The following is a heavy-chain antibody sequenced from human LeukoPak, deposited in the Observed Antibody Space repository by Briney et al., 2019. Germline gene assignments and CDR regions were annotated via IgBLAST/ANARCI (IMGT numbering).Heavy chain of an antibody. CDR2: IYYSGST. J-gene: IGHJ2*01. V-gene: IGHV4-59*01. D-gene: IGHD6-19*01. CDR3: ARDSRIAVAGVNWYFDL. CDR1: GGSISSYY. Sequence: SETLPLTCTVSGGSISSYYWSWIRQPPGKGLEWIGYIYYSGSTNYNPSLKSRVTISVDTSKNQFSLKLSSVTAADTAVCYCARDSRIAVAGVNWYFDLWGRGTLVTVSS.